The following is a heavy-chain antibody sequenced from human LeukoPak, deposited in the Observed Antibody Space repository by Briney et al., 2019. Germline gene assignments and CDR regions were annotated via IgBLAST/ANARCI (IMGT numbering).Heavy chain of an antibody. Sequence: SETLSLTCTVSGGSISSSSYYWGWIRQPPGKGLEWIGSIYYSGSTYYNPSLKSRVTISVDTSKNQFSLKLSSVAAADTAVYYCARHASVGDYGDYYFDYWGQGTLVTVSS. CDR3: ARHASVGDYGDYYFDY. CDR1: GGSISSSSYY. V-gene: IGHV4-39*01. J-gene: IGHJ4*02. D-gene: IGHD4-17*01. CDR2: IYYSGST.